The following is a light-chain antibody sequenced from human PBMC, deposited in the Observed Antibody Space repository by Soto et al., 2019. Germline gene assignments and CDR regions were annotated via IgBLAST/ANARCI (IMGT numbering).Light chain of an antibody. CDR3: SSYTSSSTV. CDR2: DVS. CDR1: SSDVGGYNY. Sequence: QSALTQPASVSGSPGQSITISCTGTSSDVGGYNYVSWYQQHPGKAPKLMIYDVSNRPSGVSNRFSGSKSGNTASLTISGLQAEDESYYYCSSYTSSSTVFGVCTKLTVL. J-gene: IGLJ7*01. V-gene: IGLV2-14*01.